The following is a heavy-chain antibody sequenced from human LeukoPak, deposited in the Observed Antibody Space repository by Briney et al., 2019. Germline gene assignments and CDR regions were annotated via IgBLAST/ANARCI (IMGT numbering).Heavy chain of an antibody. CDR3: AKARDCGGDCYKYFQH. CDR2: ISGSGGST. D-gene: IGHD2-21*01. V-gene: IGHV3-23*01. Sequence: GGSLRLSCAASGFTFSSYAMSWVRHAPGKGLEWVSAISGSGGSTYYADTVKGRFTISRDNSKNTLYLQMNSLRAEDTAVYYCAKARDCGGDCYKYFQHWGQGTLVAVSS. J-gene: IGHJ1*01. CDR1: GFTFSSYA.